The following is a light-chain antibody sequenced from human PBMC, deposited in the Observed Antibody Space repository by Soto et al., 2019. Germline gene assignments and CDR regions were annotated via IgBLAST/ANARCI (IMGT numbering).Light chain of an antibody. CDR2: EVS. J-gene: IGLJ1*01. CDR3: SSYRSTNTYV. Sequence: QSALTQPASVSGSPGQSITISCTGTSSDIGDYNYVSWYQHHPGKAPKVMIYEVSNRPSGVSNRFSGSKSGNTASLTISGLQAEDEADYHCSSYRSTNTYVFGTGTKLTVL. CDR1: SSDIGDYNY. V-gene: IGLV2-14*01.